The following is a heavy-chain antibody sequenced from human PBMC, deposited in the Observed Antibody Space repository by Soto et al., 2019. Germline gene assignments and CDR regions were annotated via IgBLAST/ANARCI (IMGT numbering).Heavy chain of an antibody. V-gene: IGHV3-33*01. Sequence: GGSLRLSCAASGFTFSSYGMHWVRQAPGKGLEWVAVIWYDGSNKYYADSVKGRFTISRDNSKNTLYLQMNSLRAEDTAVYYCARGYSYEDEVHYYMDVWGKGTTVTVSS. CDR2: IWYDGSNK. D-gene: IGHD5-18*01. J-gene: IGHJ6*03. CDR1: GFTFSSYG. CDR3: ARGYSYEDEVHYYMDV.